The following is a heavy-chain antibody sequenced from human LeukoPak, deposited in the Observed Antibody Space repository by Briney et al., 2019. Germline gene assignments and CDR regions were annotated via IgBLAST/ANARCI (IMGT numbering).Heavy chain of an antibody. V-gene: IGHV4-39*01. CDR2: IYYSGST. D-gene: IGHD6-19*01. J-gene: IGHJ4*02. Sequence: SETLSLTCTVSGGSISSSSYYWGWIRQPPGKGLEWIGSIYYSGSTYYNPSLKGRVTISVDTSKNQFSLKLSSVTAADTAVYYCARGGKWLYYFDYWGQGTLVTVSS. CDR1: GGSISSSSYY. CDR3: ARGGKWLYYFDY.